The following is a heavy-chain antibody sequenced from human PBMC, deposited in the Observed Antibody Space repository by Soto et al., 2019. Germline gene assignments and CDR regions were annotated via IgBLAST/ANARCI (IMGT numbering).Heavy chain of an antibody. CDR1: GFTFSSYA. J-gene: IGHJ4*02. D-gene: IGHD6-19*01. CDR2: ISGSGGST. Sequence: GGSLRLSCAASGFTFSSYAMSWVRQAPGKGLEWVSAISGSGGSTYYADSVKGRFTISRDNSKNTLYLQMNSLRAEDTAVYYCAKDLTRAVAGGPFDYWGQGTLVTVSS. V-gene: IGHV3-23*01. CDR3: AKDLTRAVAGGPFDY.